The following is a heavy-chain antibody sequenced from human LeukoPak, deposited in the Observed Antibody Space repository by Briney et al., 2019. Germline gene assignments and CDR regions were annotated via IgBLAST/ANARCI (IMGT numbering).Heavy chain of an antibody. CDR1: GYTFTGYY. CDR2: INPSGGST. V-gene: IGHV1-46*01. J-gene: IGHJ4*02. CDR3: ARADYGVRGWDY. Sequence: ASVKVSCKASGYTFTGYYMHWVRQAPGQGLEWMGIINPSGGSTSYAQKFQGRVTMTRDTSTSTVYMELSSLRSEDTAVYYCARADYGVRGWDYWGQGTLVTVSS. D-gene: IGHD4-17*01.